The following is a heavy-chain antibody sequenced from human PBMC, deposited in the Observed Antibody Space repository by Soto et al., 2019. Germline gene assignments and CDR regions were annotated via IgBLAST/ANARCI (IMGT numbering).Heavy chain of an antibody. Sequence: QVTVKESGPVLVKPTETLTLTCTVSGFSLSNAGLGVSWIRQPPGKALEWLAHIFSNDEKSYSTSLKSRLTIYKDTSKLQVVLTMTYMDPVDTSTYYCASTYRNSWYWFDLWGQGTLVSVSS. D-gene: IGHD6-13*01. J-gene: IGHJ5*02. CDR1: GFSLSNAGLG. V-gene: IGHV2-26*01. CDR3: ASTYRNSWYWFDL. CDR2: IFSNDEK.